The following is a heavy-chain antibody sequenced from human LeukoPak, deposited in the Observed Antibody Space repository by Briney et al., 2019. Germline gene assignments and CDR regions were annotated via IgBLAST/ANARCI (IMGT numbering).Heavy chain of an antibody. Sequence: ASVKVSCKASGYTFTSYGISWVRQAPEQGLEWMGWISAYNGNTNYAQKLQGRVTMTTDTSTSTAYMELRSLRSDDTAVYYCARGRITMVRAWLDYWGQGTLVTVSS. J-gene: IGHJ4*02. V-gene: IGHV1-18*01. CDR1: GYTFTSYG. CDR3: ARGRITMVRAWLDY. D-gene: IGHD3-10*01. CDR2: ISAYNGNT.